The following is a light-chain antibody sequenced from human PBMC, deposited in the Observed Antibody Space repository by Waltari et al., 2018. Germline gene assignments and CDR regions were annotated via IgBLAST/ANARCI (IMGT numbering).Light chain of an antibody. J-gene: IGLJ1*01. CDR2: RNN. V-gene: IGLV1-47*01. CDR3: AAWDVSLRGI. CDR1: NSNVGINY. Sequence: QSVLTQPPSVSGAPGQRVTISCSGSNSNVGINYVSWFQHVPGAAHRLLIYRNNQRPSGVPDRFSGSKSGSSASLAISGLRSEDDADYYCAAWDVSLRGIFGTGTRVTVL.